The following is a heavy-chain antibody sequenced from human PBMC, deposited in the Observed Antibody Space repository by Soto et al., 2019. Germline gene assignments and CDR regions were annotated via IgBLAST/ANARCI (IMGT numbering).Heavy chain of an antibody. V-gene: IGHV3-48*01. CDR3: ARDRGCSGGICYRDLGY. J-gene: IGHJ4*02. CDR2: ISSTSNTI. Sequence: EVQLVESGGGLGQPGGSLRLSCAASGFTFSSYSMSWVRQAPGKGLEWVSYISSTSNTIYYADSVKGRFTISRDNAKNSLYLNMNSLSAEDTAVYYCARDRGCSGGICYRDLGYWGQGTLVTVSS. D-gene: IGHD2-15*01. CDR1: GFTFSSYS.